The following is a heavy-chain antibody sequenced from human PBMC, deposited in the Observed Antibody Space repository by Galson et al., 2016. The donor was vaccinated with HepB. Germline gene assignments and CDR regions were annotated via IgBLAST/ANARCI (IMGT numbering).Heavy chain of an antibody. CDR1: GGTFSSYA. J-gene: IGHJ6*02. CDR3: ARNKVKSEAEITSDYYYGMDV. D-gene: IGHD6-13*01. CDR2: IIPVFGTA. V-gene: IGHV1-69*13. Sequence: SVKVSCKASGGTFSSYAISWVRQAPGQGLEWMGGIIPVFGTANYAQKFQGRVTITADESTSTAYMGLSSLRSEDTAVYYCARNKVKSEAEITSDYYYGMDVWGQGTTVTVSS.